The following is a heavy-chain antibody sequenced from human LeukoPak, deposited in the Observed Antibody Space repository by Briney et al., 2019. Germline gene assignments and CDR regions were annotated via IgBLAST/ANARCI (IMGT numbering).Heavy chain of an antibody. CDR2: MNPNSGNT. V-gene: IGHV1-8*03. CDR3: ARYGTYYDFWSGYPDAFSRYYYMDV. CDR1: GYTFTSYD. J-gene: IGHJ6*03. D-gene: IGHD3-3*01. Sequence: ASVKVSCKASGYTFTSYDINWVRQATGQGLEWMGWMNPNSGNTGYAQKFQGRVTITRNTSISTAYMELSSLRSEDTAVYYCARYGTYYDFWSGYPDAFSRYYYMDVWGKGTTVTVSS.